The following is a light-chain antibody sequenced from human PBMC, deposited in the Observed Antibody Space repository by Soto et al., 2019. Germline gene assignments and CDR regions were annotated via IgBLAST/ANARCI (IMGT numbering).Light chain of an antibody. CDR3: LQDYNSPWT. V-gene: IGKV1-6*01. CDR2: AAS. Sequence: AIQMTQSPSSLSASVGDRVAITCRSSQAIRNDLGWYQQKPGKAPKLLIFAASTLHSGVPSRFSGSGSGTDFTLTISSLQPDDFATYYCLQDYNSPWTFGQGTKVEIK. CDR1: QAIRND. J-gene: IGKJ1*01.